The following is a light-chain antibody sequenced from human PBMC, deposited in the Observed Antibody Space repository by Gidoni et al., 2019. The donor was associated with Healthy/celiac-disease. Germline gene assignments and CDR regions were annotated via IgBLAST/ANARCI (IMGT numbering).Light chain of an antibody. CDR1: SSDVGGYNY. V-gene: IGLV2-14*03. CDR2: DVS. Sequence: QSALTQPASVSGSPGQSITISCTGTSSDVGGYNYVSWYQQHPGKAPKLMIYDVSNRPSGGSNRFSGSKSGNTASLTISGLQAEDEADYYCSSYTSSSSYVFGTGTKVTGL. CDR3: SSYTSSSSYV. J-gene: IGLJ1*01.